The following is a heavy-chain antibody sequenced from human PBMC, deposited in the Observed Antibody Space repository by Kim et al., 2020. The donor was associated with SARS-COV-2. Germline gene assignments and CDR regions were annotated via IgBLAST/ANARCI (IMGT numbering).Heavy chain of an antibody. V-gene: IGHV4-31*03. J-gene: IGHJ5*02. Sequence: SETLSLTCTVSGGSISSGGYYWSWIRQHPGKGLEWIGYIYYSGSTYYNPSLKSRVTISVDTSKNQFSLKLSSVTAADTAVYYCARAGTIFGVVIQWFDPWGQGTLVTVCS. CDR3: ARAGTIFGVVIQWFDP. CDR1: GGSISSGGYY. CDR2: IYYSGST. D-gene: IGHD3-3*01.